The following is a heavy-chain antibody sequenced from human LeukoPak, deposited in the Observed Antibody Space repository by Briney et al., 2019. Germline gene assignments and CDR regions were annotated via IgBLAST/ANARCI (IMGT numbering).Heavy chain of an antibody. CDR2: ISSESTYI. CDR1: GFTFSDYS. J-gene: IGHJ4*02. V-gene: IGHV3-21*01. CDR3: ARFETVAAKPFEY. D-gene: IGHD6-19*01. Sequence: PGGSLRLSCAASGFTFSDYSMNWVRQAPGVGLEWVSSISSESTYILYADSVKGRFTISRDNAKNSLYLQMDSLRAEDTAVYYCARFETVAAKPFEYWGQGALVTVSS.